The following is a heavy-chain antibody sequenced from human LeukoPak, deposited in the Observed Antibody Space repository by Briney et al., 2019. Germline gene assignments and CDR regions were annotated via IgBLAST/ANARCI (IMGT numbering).Heavy chain of an antibody. CDR1: GGSFSGYY. V-gene: IGHV4-34*01. CDR2: INHSGST. Sequence: SETLSLTCAVYGGSFSGYYWSWIRQPPGKGLEWIGEINHSGSTNYNPSLKSRVTISVDTSKNQFSLKLSSVTAADTAVYYCARRRGYSALDYWGQGTLATVSS. CDR3: ARRRGYSALDY. D-gene: IGHD5-18*01. J-gene: IGHJ4*02.